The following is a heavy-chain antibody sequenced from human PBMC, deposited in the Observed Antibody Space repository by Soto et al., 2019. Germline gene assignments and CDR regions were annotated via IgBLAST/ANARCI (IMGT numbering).Heavy chain of an antibody. Sequence: VFSVKVSCKASGVTFSSYAISWVLQAPGQGLEWRGVLITIFGTANYAQKFQGRVTITADESTRTAYMELSSLRSEETAVDYCARGTRGFSRGRHHXWGQVTLVTVSX. CDR1: GVTFSSYA. V-gene: IGHV1-69*13. D-gene: IGHD3-10*01. CDR2: LITIFGTA. J-gene: IGHJ4*02. CDR3: ARGTRGFSRGRHHX.